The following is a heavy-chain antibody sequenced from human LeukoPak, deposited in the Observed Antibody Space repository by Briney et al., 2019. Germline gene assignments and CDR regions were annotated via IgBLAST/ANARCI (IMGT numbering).Heavy chain of an antibody. D-gene: IGHD6-19*01. CDR1: RFNFSSYA. J-gene: IGHJ4*02. V-gene: IGHV3-23*01. CDR3: AKSSIAVPGTTLDY. Sequence: GGSLRLSCAASRFNFSSYAMNWVRQTPRKGLEWVSAFSGRGGSTYDADSVKGRFTISRDKSKNTLYLQMNSLRAEDTAVYYCAKSSIAVPGTTLDYWGQGTLVTVSS. CDR2: FSGRGGST.